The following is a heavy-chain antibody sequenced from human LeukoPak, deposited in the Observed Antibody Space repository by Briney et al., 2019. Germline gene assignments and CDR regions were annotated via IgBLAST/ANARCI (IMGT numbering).Heavy chain of an antibody. CDR3: ARVFLGTDYGPYGMDV. V-gene: IGHV4-34*01. D-gene: IGHD4-17*01. CDR1: GGSFRGYY. Sequence: PSETLSLTCAVYGGSFRGYYWIWIRQPPGKGLEWIGEINHSGSTNYSPSLKSRVTISVDTSKIQFSLKLSSVTAADSAVYYCARVFLGTDYGPYGMDVWGQGTTVTVSS. CDR2: INHSGST. J-gene: IGHJ6*02.